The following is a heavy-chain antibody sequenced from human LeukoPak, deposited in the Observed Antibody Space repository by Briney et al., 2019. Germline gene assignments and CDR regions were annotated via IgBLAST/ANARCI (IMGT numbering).Heavy chain of an antibody. J-gene: IGHJ6*02. V-gene: IGHV4-59*08. CDR1: GGSLSSYY. D-gene: IGHD3-3*01. CDR2: IYYSGST. CDR3: ARATRINYDFWSVYYSYYGMDV. Sequence: PSETLSLTCTVSGGSLSSYYWSWIRPPPGGGLEWIGYIYYSGSTNHNPSLKSRVTISVDRSKNQSSLKLSSVTAADTAVYYCARATRINYDFWSVYYSYYGMDVWGQGTTVTVSS.